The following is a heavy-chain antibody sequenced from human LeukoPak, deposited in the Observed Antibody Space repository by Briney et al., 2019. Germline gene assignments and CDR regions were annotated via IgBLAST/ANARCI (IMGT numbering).Heavy chain of an antibody. Sequence: GGSLRLSCAASGFTFSSYAMSWVRQAPGKGLEWVSDISDGGGSTYYADSVKGRFTISRDNSKKTLYLQMNSLRAEDTAIFYCAKDVYNWNFYFDYWGQGTLVTVSS. CDR3: AKDVYNWNFYFDY. CDR2: ISDGGGST. J-gene: IGHJ4*02. CDR1: GFTFSSYA. V-gene: IGHV3-23*01. D-gene: IGHD1-7*01.